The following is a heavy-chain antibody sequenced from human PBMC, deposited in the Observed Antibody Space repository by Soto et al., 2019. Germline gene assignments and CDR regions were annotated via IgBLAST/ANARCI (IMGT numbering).Heavy chain of an antibody. D-gene: IGHD2-2*01. V-gene: IGHV3-21*01. CDR3: ARDGYQLLSYYYYGMDV. Sequence: GGSLRLSCAADGVPCSCYSMSLVRQAPGKGLEWVSSISSSSSYIYYADSVKGRFTISRDNAKNSLYLQMNSLRAEDTAVYYCARDGYQLLSYYYYGMDVWVQGTKVTVSS. J-gene: IGHJ6*02. CDR2: ISSSSSYI. CDR1: GVPCSCYS.